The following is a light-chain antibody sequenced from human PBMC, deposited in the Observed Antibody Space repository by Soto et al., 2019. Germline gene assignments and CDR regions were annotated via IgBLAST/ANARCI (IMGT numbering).Light chain of an antibody. Sequence: QSVLTQPASVSGSPGQSITISCTGTSSDVGGYNYVSWYQQHPGKAPKLMIYEVSNRPSGVSNRFSGSKSGNTASLTISGLQAEEEADYYCSSYTSSRTRVFGTGTKLTVL. V-gene: IGLV2-14*01. CDR1: SSDVGGYNY. CDR2: EVS. J-gene: IGLJ1*01. CDR3: SSYTSSRTRV.